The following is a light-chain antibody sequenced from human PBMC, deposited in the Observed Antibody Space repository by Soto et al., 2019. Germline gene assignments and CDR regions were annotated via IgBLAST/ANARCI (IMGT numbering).Light chain of an antibody. CDR2: DVS. J-gene: IGLJ1*01. V-gene: IGLV2-14*01. CDR1: SSDVGGYNY. Sequence: QSALTQPASVSGSPGQSITISCTGTSSDVGGYNYVSWYQQHPGKAPKLMIYDVSNRPSGVSNRFSGSKSGNTASLTISGLQADDEADYYCSSYTSISTPSYVFGTGTKLTVL. CDR3: SSYTSISTPSYV.